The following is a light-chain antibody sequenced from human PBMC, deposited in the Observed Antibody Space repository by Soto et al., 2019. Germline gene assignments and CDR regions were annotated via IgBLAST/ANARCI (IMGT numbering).Light chain of an antibody. V-gene: IGKV1-39*01. CDR3: HQPYSPPLT. CDR1: QTITTY. CDR2: HAS. J-gene: IGKJ4*01. Sequence: EIQMTQSPSSLSASVGDRVTITCRASQTITTYLNWYHQKPGKTPQLLIYHASNLQAEVPSRFSGSGSGTDFTLTITSLQPEEFSTYFCHQPYSPPLTFGGGTKMEIK.